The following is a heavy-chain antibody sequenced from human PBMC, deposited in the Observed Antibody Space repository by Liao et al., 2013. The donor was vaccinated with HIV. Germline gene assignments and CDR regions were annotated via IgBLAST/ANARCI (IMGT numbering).Heavy chain of an antibody. V-gene: IGHV4-59*10. Sequence: QVQLQQWGAGLLKPSETLSLTCAVYGGSFSGYYWSWIRQPPGKGLEWIGRIYTSGSTNYNPSLKSRVTISVDTSKNQFSLKLSSVTAADTAVYYCARGLYSSSRGGYYFDYWGQGTLVTVSS. CDR3: ARGLYSSSRGGYYFDY. CDR2: IYTSGST. D-gene: IGHD6-6*01. CDR1: GGSFSGYY. J-gene: IGHJ4*02.